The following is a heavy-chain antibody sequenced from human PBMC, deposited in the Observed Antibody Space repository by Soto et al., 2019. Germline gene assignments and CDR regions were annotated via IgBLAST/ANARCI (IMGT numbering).Heavy chain of an antibody. CDR2: MNPNTGNS. D-gene: IGHD1-1*01. CDR1: GYRFISYD. CDR3: ARRAETNGWNGFGADKYYFDF. Sequence: ASVKVSCKASGYRFISYDIYWVRQATGQGLEWMGWMNPNTGNSGYAQKFQGRVTMTSDTSISTAHMELSSLRSEDTAVHYCARRAETNGWNGFGADKYYFDFWGQGTLVTVSS. J-gene: IGHJ4*02. V-gene: IGHV1-8*01.